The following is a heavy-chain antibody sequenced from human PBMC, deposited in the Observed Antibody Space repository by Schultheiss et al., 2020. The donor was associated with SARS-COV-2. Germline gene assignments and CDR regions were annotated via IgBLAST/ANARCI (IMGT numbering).Heavy chain of an antibody. J-gene: IGHJ6*02. V-gene: IGHV4-34*01. CDR1: GGSFSAYY. CDR2: IYYSGST. Sequence: SETLSLTCAVYGGSFSAYYWGWIRQPPGKGLEWIGSIYYSGSTYYNPSLKSRVTISVDTSKNQFSLKLSSVTAADTAVYYCARRDRLERRGYYGMDVWGQGTTVTVSS. CDR3: ARRDRLERRGYYGMDV. D-gene: IGHD1-1*01.